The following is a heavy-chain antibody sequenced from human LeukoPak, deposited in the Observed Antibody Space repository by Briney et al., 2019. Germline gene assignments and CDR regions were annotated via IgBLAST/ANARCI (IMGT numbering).Heavy chain of an antibody. J-gene: IGHJ4*02. V-gene: IGHV1-2*02. CDR1: GFTFSNYA. CDR2: INPNSGGT. D-gene: IGHD1-26*01. Sequence: GRSLRLSCAASGFTFSNYALHWVRQAPGQGLEWMGWINPNSGGTNYAQKFQGRVTMTRDTSISTAYMELSRLRSDDTAVYYCARARFGAGLDYWGQGTLVTVSS. CDR3: ARARFGAGLDY.